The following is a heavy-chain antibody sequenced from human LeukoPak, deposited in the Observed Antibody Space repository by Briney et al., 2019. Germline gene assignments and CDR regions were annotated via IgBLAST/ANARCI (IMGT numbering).Heavy chain of an antibody. J-gene: IGHJ4*02. CDR3: AKDSWSSNSCFWXY. D-gene: IGHD2-2*01. CDR2: ISSSGNTI. Sequence: KSGGSLRLSCAASGFTFRDYYMSWIRQAPGKGLEWVSYISSSGNTIYYADSVKGRFTISRDNSKNTLYLQMKSLRAEDTAIYYCAKDSWSSNSCFWXYWGQGTLXT. CDR1: GFTFRDYY. V-gene: IGHV3-11*01.